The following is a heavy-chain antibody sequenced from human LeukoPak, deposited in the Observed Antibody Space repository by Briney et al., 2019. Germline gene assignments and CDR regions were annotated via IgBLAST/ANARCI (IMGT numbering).Heavy chain of an antibody. CDR1: GFTFSSYG. J-gene: IGHJ4*02. CDR2: IWYDGSNK. CDR3: AKDTYPGFGELLLYYFDY. V-gene: IGHV3-33*06. Sequence: PGGSLRLSCAASGFTFSSYGMHWVRQAPGKGLEWVAVIWYDGSNKYYADSVKGRFTISRDNSKNTLYLQMNSLRAEDTAVYYCAKDTYPGFGELLLYYFDYWGQGTLVTVSS. D-gene: IGHD3-10*01.